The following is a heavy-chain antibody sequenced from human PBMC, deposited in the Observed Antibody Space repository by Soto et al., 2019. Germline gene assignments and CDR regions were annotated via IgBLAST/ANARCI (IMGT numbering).Heavy chain of an antibody. CDR1: GYTFTSYG. D-gene: IGHD4-17*01. J-gene: IGHJ3*02. V-gene: IGHV1-18*01. CDR3: ARDLYGDYVMCAFDI. Sequence: GASVKVSCKASGYTFTSYGISWVRQAPGQGLEWMGWISAYNGNTNYAQKLQGRVTMTTDTSTSTAYMELRSLRSDDTAVYYCARDLYGDYVMCAFDIWGQGTMVTVSS. CDR2: ISAYNGNT.